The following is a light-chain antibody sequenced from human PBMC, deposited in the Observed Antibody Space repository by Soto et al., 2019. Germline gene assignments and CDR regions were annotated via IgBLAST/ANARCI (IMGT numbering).Light chain of an antibody. CDR1: QSISSY. J-gene: IGKJ5*01. V-gene: IGKV1-39*01. CDR3: QQSYSTVIT. CDR2: AAS. Sequence: DIQMTQSPSSLSASVGDRVTITCRASQSISSYLNWYQQKPGKAPKLLIYAASSLQSGVPSRFSGSGSGTDFTLTISSVQPEDFATYYCQQSYSTVITFGQGTRLEIK.